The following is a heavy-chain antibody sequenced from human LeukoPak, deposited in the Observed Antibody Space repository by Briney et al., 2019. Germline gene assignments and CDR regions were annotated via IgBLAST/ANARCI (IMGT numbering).Heavy chain of an antibody. D-gene: IGHD3-22*01. CDR1: GVSISSSNW. V-gene: IGHV4-4*02. Sequence: SETLSLTCAVSGVSISSSNWWSWVRQPPGKGLEWIGEIYHSGSTNYNPSLKSRVTISVDRSKNQFSLKLSSVTAADTAVYYCARFHPLYSRGSYYYDSSGYSFDYWGQGTLVTVSS. CDR2: IYHSGST. CDR3: ARFHPLYSRGSYYYDSSGYSFDY. J-gene: IGHJ4*02.